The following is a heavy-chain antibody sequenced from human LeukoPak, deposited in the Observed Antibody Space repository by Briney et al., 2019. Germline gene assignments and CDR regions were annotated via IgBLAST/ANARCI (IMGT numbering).Heavy chain of an antibody. J-gene: IGHJ4*02. V-gene: IGHV3-33*01. CDR3: ARDRLGGYFDY. CDR1: GFTFSSYG. D-gene: IGHD3-16*01. CDR2: TWYDGSNK. Sequence: GRSLRLSCAASGFTFSSYGMHWVRQAPGKGLEWVAVTWYDGSNKYYADSVKGRFTISRDNSKNTLYLQMNSLRAEDTAVYYCARDRLGGYFDYWGQGTLVTVSS.